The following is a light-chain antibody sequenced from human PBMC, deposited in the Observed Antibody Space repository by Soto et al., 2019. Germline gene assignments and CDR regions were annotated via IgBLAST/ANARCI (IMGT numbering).Light chain of an antibody. J-gene: IGKJ1*01. CDR3: HQYHTAPRT. V-gene: IGKV4-1*01. CDR1: QSVLYSSNSKNY. CDR2: WAS. Sequence: DIVMTQSPDSLAVSLGERATINCKSSQSVLYSSNSKNYLAWYQQKSGQPPKLLIYWASTRESGVPDRFSGSGSGTDFTLTISSLQAEDVALYYCHQYHTAPRTFGQGTNVEIK.